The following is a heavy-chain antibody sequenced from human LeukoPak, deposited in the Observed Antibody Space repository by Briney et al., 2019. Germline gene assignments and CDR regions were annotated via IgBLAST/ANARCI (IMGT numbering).Heavy chain of an antibody. J-gene: IGHJ4*02. D-gene: IGHD6-6*01. CDR2: ISYDGSNK. Sequence: GGSLRLSCAASGFTFSSYAMHWVRQAPGKGLEWVAVISYDGSNKYYADSVKGRFTISRDNSKNTLYLQMNSLRAEDTAVYYCARADSSSSTVNFDYWGQGTLDTVSS. CDR1: GFTFSSYA. CDR3: ARADSSSSTVNFDY. V-gene: IGHV3-30*01.